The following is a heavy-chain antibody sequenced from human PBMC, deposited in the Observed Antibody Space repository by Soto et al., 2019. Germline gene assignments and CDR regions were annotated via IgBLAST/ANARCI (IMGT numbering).Heavy chain of an antibody. CDR3: AGRVVTGGLFEY. Sequence: QVTLKESGPVLVKPTETLTLTCTVFGFSLSKARMGVSWIRQPPGKALEWLAHIFSDDEKSYSTSLKSRLTISKDTSKGQVVLIMTNMDPEVTATYYCAGRVVTGGLFEYWGQGTLVTVSS. CDR1: GFSLSKARMG. J-gene: IGHJ4*02. CDR2: IFSDDEK. D-gene: IGHD2-21*02. V-gene: IGHV2-26*01.